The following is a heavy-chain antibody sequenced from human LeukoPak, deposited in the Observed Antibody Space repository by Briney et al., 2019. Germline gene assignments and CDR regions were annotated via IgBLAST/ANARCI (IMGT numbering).Heavy chain of an antibody. D-gene: IGHD1-26*01. CDR3: ARGTGSGSWGAFDI. CDR2: INWNGGST. V-gene: IGHV3-20*01. Sequence: GGSLRLSCAASGFTFSSYWMSWVRQAPGKGLEWVSGINWNGGSTGYADSVKGRFTISRDNAKNSLYLQMNSLRAEDTALYHCARGTGSGSWGAFDIWGQGTMVTVSS. J-gene: IGHJ3*02. CDR1: GFTFSSYW.